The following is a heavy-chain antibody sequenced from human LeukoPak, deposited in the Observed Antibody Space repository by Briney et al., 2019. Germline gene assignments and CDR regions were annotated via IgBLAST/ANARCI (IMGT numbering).Heavy chain of an antibody. V-gene: IGHV3-23*01. CDR2: ISGSGGST. CDR3: ANLHGDYRDY. J-gene: IGHJ4*02. CDR1: GFTFSSYA. Sequence: GGSLRLSCAASGFTFSSYAMSWVRQAPGKGLEWVSAISGSGGSTYYADSVKGRFTISRDNAKNSLSLQMNSLRAEDTALYYCANLHGDYRDYWGQGTLVTVSS. D-gene: IGHD4-17*01.